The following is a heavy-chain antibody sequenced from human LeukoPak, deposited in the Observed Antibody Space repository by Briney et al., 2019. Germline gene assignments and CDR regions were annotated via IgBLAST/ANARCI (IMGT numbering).Heavy chain of an antibody. CDR3: ARDRFDILTGYYYYYYYGTDV. CDR2: ISYDGSNK. J-gene: IGHJ6*02. D-gene: IGHD3-9*01. V-gene: IGHV3-30-3*01. Sequence: GGSLRLSCAASGFTFSSYAMHWVRQAPGKGLEWVAVISYDGSNKYYADSVKGRFTISRDNSKNTLYLQMNSLRAEDTAVYYCARDRFDILTGYYYYYYYGTDVWGQGTTVTVSS. CDR1: GFTFSSYA.